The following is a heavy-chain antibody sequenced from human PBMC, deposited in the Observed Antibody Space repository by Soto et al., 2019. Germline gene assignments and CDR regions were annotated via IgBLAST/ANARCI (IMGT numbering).Heavy chain of an antibody. CDR3: ARAVVVVAARDYYYGMDV. J-gene: IGHJ6*02. CDR2: IDPSDSYT. Sequence: PGESLKISCKGSGYSFTSYWISWVRQMPGKGLEWMGRIDPSDSYTNYSPSFQGHVTISADKSISTAYLQWSSLKASDTAMYYCARAVVVVAARDYYYGMDVWGQGTTVTVSS. CDR1: GYSFTSYW. D-gene: IGHD2-15*01. V-gene: IGHV5-10-1*01.